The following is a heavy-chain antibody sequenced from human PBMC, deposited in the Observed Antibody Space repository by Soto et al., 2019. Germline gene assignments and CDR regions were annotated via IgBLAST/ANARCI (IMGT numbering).Heavy chain of an antibody. CDR2: ISGSGGST. Sequence: GGSLRLSCAASGFTFSSYAMSWVRQAPGKGLEWVSAISGSGGSTYYADSVKGRFTISRDNSKNTLYLQMNSLRAEDTAVYYCAKIYGSSIQLARYFDYWGQGTLVTVSS. D-gene: IGHD5-18*01. J-gene: IGHJ4*02. V-gene: IGHV3-23*01. CDR1: GFTFSSYA. CDR3: AKIYGSSIQLARYFDY.